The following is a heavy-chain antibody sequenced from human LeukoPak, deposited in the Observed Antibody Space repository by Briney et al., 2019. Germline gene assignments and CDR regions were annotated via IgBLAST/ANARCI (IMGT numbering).Heavy chain of an antibody. CDR1: GITFSDAW. CDR3: IANLDY. CDR2: LKSETDGETS. D-gene: IGHD1-1*01. Sequence: PGGSLRLSCEASGITFSDAWMSWVRQVPGKGLEWIALLKSETDGETSDYAAPVKGRFTVSRNDAENTLFLQMDSLKIDDTAVYYCIANLDYWGQGTLVTVSS. V-gene: IGHV3-15*01. J-gene: IGHJ4*02.